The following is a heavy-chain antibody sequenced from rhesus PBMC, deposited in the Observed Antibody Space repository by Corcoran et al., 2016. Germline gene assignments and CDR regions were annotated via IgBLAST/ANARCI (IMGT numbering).Heavy chain of an antibody. CDR2: IDGKSAST. V-gene: IGHV4-73*01. CDR1: GGSISGYYY. J-gene: IGHJ5-1*01. Sequence: QVKLQQWGEGLMKPSETLSLTCAVYGGSISGYYYWSWIRQAPGKGLEWIGNIDGKSASTNYIPSLKKRVTISKDTSKNQFSLKVSSVTAADTAVYYCARDGVLKTFYVWGPGVLVTVSS. CDR3: ARDGVLKTFYV. D-gene: IGHD3-22*01.